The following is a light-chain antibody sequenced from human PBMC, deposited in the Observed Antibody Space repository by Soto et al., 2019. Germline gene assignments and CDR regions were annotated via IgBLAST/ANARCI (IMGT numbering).Light chain of an antibody. CDR1: QDSRNF. V-gene: IGKV1-27*01. CDR3: QKYSSVPV. J-gene: IGKJ3*01. CDR2: PAS. Sequence: DIQMTQSPTSLSASVGDRVTITCRASQDSRNFVAWYQQKPGKAPKLLIFPASTLQSGVPSRFSGSGSGTDFTLPINSLQPEDVATYSCQKYSSVPVFGPGTKVEIK.